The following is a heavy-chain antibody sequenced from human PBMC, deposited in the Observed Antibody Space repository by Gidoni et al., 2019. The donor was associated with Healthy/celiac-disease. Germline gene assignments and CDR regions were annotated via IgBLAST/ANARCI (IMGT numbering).Heavy chain of an antibody. CDR2: IYWDDDK. Sequence: QITLKESGPTLVKPTQTLTLTCTFSGFSLSTSGVGVGWIRQPPGKALEWLALIYWDDDKRYSPSLKSRLTITKDTSKNQVVLTMTNMDPVDTATYYCAHQATGLDSSGYLNYFDYWGQGTLVTVSS. V-gene: IGHV2-5*02. CDR3: AHQATGLDSSGYLNYFDY. CDR1: GFSLSTSGVG. J-gene: IGHJ4*02. D-gene: IGHD3-22*01.